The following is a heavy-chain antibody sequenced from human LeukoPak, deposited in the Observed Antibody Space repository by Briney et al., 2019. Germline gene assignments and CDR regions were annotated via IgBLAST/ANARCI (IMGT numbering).Heavy chain of an antibody. D-gene: IGHD2-2*01. V-gene: IGHV3-7*01. CDR2: IKHDGSEK. Sequence: GGSLRLSCAASGFTFSSYWMSWVRQAPGKVLEWLANIKHDGSEKYYVDSVKGRLTISRENAKNSLYLQMNSLRAEDTAVYYCARDSVVVEGNWFDPWGQGTLVTVSS. J-gene: IGHJ5*02. CDR1: GFTFSSYW. CDR3: ARDSVVVEGNWFDP.